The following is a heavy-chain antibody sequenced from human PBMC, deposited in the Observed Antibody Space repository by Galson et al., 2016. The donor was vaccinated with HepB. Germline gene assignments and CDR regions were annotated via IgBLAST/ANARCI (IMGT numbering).Heavy chain of an antibody. D-gene: IGHD2-2*01. Sequence: SLRLSCAGSGFTFGSYGMHWVRQAPGKGLEWVAVTAYDGSNTYYADSVKGRFTISRDNSKSTLYLQMNSLRAEDTAVYFCAKDLTYTSTYLYWGQGAPVTVSS. CDR3: AKDLTYTSTYLY. CDR2: TAYDGSNT. V-gene: IGHV3-30*18. CDR1: GFTFGSYG. J-gene: IGHJ4*02.